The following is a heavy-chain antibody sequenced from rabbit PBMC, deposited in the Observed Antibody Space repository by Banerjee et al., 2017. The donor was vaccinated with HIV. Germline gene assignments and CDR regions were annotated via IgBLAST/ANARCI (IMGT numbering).Heavy chain of an antibody. Sequence: QEQLVESGGGLVQPEGSLTLTCKASGIDFSSYYDMCWVRQAPGKGLEWIACIYAGSTDSTYYASWAKGRFTISKTSSTTVTLQMTSLTAADTATYFCARGGYAGYGGSAFATITRLDLWGQGTLVTVS. D-gene: IGHD6-1*01. J-gene: IGHJ3*01. CDR3: ARGGYAGYGGSAFATITRLDL. CDR2: IYAGSTDST. V-gene: IGHV1S45*01. CDR1: GIDFSSYYD.